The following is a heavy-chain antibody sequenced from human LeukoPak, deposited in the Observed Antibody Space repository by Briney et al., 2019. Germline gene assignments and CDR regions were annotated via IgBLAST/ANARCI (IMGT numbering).Heavy chain of an antibody. CDR1: GITFDKYA. Sequence: GGSLRLSCEASGITFDKYAMTWVRQAPGKGLEWVSSIGGRGDHIYYADSVKGRFTISRDNSRNTFFLQMTSLRAEDTALYYCATQSPDYSIGPSYGSFNIWSQGTMVTVSS. V-gene: IGHV3-23*01. J-gene: IGHJ3*02. CDR3: ATQSPDYSIGPSYGSFNI. D-gene: IGHD3-10*01. CDR2: IGGRGDHI.